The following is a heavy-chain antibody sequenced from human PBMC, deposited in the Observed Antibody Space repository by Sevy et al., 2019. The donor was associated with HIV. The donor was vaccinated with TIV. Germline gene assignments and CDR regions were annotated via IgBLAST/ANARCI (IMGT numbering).Heavy chain of an antibody. CDR2: IGSTGPTI. J-gene: IGHJ4*02. CDR3: ARPGSGGFQFDS. CDR1: GFTFTRYS. D-gene: IGHD6-19*01. V-gene: IGHV3-48*02. Sequence: GGSLRLSCVASGFTFTRYSMNWVRQAPGKGLEWVSNIGSTGPTIYYADSVKGRFNFSRDNAKNSMYLQMNSLREEDTAVYYCARPGSGGFQFDSWGQGTLVTVSS.